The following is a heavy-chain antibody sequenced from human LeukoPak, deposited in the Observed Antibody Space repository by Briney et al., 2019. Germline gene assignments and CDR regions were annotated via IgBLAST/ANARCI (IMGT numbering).Heavy chain of an antibody. Sequence: ASVKVSCKASGYTFTGYYMHWVRQAPGQGLGWMGWINPNSGGTNYAQKFQGRVTMTRDTSISTAYMELSRLRSDDTAVYYCARSAAADFRFDYWGQGTLVTVSS. D-gene: IGHD6-13*01. CDR2: INPNSGGT. CDR3: ARSAAADFRFDY. J-gene: IGHJ4*02. V-gene: IGHV1-2*02. CDR1: GYTFTGYY.